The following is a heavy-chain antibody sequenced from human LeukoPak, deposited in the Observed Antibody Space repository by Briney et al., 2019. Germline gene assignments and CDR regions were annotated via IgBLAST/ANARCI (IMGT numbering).Heavy chain of an antibody. Sequence: GGSLRLSCAASGFTFSSYWMDWARQAPGKGLEWVASINHNGNVNYYVDSVKGRFTISRDNAKNSLYLQMSNLRAEDTAVYFCARGGGLDVWGQGATVTVSS. D-gene: IGHD3-16*01. CDR2: INHNGNVN. J-gene: IGHJ6*02. CDR3: ARGGGLDV. CDR1: GFTFSSYW. V-gene: IGHV3-7*03.